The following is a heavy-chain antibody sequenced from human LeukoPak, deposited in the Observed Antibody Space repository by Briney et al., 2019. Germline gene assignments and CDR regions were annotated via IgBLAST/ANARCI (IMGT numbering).Heavy chain of an antibody. CDR1: GFTFSGST. Sequence: GGSLRLSCAASGFTFSGSTMHWVRQASGKGLEYVSAISSNGGSTYYANSVKGRFTISRDNSKNTLYLQMGSPRAEDMAVYYCARAEYVDTAMVYYYYYGMDVWGQGTTVTVSS. CDR2: ISSNGGST. V-gene: IGHV3-64*01. J-gene: IGHJ6*02. CDR3: ARAEYVDTAMVYYYYYGMDV. D-gene: IGHD5-18*01.